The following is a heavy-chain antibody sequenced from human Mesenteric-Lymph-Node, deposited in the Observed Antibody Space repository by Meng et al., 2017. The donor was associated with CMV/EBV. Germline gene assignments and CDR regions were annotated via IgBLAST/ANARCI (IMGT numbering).Heavy chain of an antibody. CDR3: AKDTSSRQQLVWGDFDY. V-gene: IGHV3-23*03. D-gene: IGHD6-13*01. Sequence: GESLKISCAASGFTFSNYAMSWVRQAPGKGLEWVSVIYSGSGSSTYYADSVKGRFTISRDNSKNTLYLQMNSLRAEDTAVYYCAKDTSSRQQLVWGDFDYWGQGTLVTVSS. CDR1: GFTFSNYA. J-gene: IGHJ4*02. CDR2: IYSGSGSST.